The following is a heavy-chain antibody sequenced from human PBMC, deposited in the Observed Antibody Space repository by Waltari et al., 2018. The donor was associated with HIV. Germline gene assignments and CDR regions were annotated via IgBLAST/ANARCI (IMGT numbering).Heavy chain of an antibody. J-gene: IGHJ4*02. CDR1: GFSFSTHG. CDR2: ISYDGSNK. V-gene: IGHV3-30*18. CDR3: AKDKGGVTYIFDY. Sequence: QVQLVESGGGLVQPGRCLRLPCAASGFSFSTHGMHCVRQAPGKGLEWVAVISYDGSNKYYADSVKGRFTISRDNSKNTLYLQMNSLRAEDTAVYYCAKDKGGVTYIFDYWGQGTLVTVSS. D-gene: IGHD1-1*01.